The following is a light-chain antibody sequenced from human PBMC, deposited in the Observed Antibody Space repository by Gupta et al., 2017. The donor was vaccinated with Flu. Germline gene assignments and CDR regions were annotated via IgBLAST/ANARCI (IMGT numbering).Light chain of an antibody. V-gene: IGLV2-14*01. CDR3: CSYTTSNTWV. J-gene: IGLJ3*02. CDR2: EVN. Sequence: TGTSSDVGGYNHVSWYQHHPGKAPKLIISEVNNRPSGVSNRFSGSKSGNTASLTISGLQAEDEADYHCCSYTTSNTWVFGGGTKLTVL. CDR1: SSDVGGYNH.